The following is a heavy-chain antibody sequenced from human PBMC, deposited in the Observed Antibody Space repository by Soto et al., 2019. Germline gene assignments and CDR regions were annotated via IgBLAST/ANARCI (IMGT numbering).Heavy chain of an antibody. J-gene: IGHJ1*01. CDR1: GFTFDDYA. CDR2: INWNSGSI. D-gene: IGHD6-13*01. CDR3: VKDESINWYSGHFRH. V-gene: IGHV3-9*01. Sequence: GGSLRLSCAASGFTFDDYAMHWVRQVPGKGLEWVSGINWNSGSIGYADSVKGRFAISRDNAKNSLHLQMNSLRAEDTAFYYCVKDESINWYSGHFRHWGQGTQVTVSS.